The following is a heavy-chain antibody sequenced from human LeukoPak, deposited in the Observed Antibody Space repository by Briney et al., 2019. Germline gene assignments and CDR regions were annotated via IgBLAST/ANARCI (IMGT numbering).Heavy chain of an antibody. CDR2: ISLSSGDT. CDR1: GYTFTSHG. V-gene: IGHV1-18*04. D-gene: IGHD3-22*01. CDR3: ARGGPSVYDSSGYYFDY. Sequence: ASVKVSCKASGYTFTSHGLSWARQAPGQGLEWMGWISLSSGDTNYAQEFQERISMTRDTSTSTAYMELRSLRSGDTAVYYCARGGPSVYDSSGYYFDYWGQGNLVTVSS. J-gene: IGHJ4*02.